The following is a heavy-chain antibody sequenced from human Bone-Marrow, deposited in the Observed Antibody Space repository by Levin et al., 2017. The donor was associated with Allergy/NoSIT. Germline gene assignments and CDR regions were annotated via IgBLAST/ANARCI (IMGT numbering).Heavy chain of an antibody. CDR2: ISYDGIHK. CDR1: GFIFTSSA. CDR3: ASPGDRAAAGSGAHLQH. J-gene: IGHJ1*01. V-gene: IGHV3-30*04. D-gene: IGHD6-13*01. Sequence: GGSLRLSCAASGFIFTSSAMHWVRQAPGKGLEWVAIISYDGIHKSYVDSVKGRFTISRDTANNTLYLQIHSLRIDDTAMYYCASPGDRAAAGSGAHLQHWGQGTLVTVSS.